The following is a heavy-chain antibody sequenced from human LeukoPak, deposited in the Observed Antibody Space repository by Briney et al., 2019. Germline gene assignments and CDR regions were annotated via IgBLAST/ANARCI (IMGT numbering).Heavy chain of an antibody. Sequence: ASVTVSCKASGFTFTSTAVQWVRQARGQRLEWIGWILVGSGNTNYAQKLQGRVTMTTDTSTSTAYMELRSLRSDDTAVYYCAYSSAWVDNWFDPWGQGTLVTVSS. CDR2: ILVGSGNT. V-gene: IGHV1-58*01. CDR1: GFTFTSTA. D-gene: IGHD6-19*01. CDR3: AYSSAWVDNWFDP. J-gene: IGHJ5*02.